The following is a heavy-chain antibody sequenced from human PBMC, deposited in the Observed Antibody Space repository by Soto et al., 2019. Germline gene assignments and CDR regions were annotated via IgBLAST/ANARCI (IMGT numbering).Heavy chain of an antibody. Sequence: QVQLVQSGAEVKKPGSSVKVSCKASGGTFSSYAISWVRQAPGQGLAWMGGIIPIFGTANYAQKFQGRVTITADESTVTDYMELRSLRSEDTAVYYCASLPDDSSGYAGPSDYWGQGTQVTVAS. CDR1: GGTFSSYA. CDR2: IIPIFGTA. CDR3: ASLPDDSSGYAGPSDY. D-gene: IGHD3-22*01. J-gene: IGHJ4*02. V-gene: IGHV1-69*01.